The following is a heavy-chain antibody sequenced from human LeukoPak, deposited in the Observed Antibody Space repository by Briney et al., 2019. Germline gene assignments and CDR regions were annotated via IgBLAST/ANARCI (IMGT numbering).Heavy chain of an antibody. D-gene: IGHD1-26*01. CDR3: AREGSRWVDFEF. CDR1: DDSFSSHY. CDR2: IHHSGST. V-gene: IGHV4-59*11. Sequence: SETLSLTCAVSDDSFSSHYWTWIRQPPGKGLEWIGYIHHSGSTNYNPSLKSRVTISLDTSKSQFSLKMTSVTAADTAVYYCAREGSRWVDFEFWGQGTLVTVSS. J-gene: IGHJ4*02.